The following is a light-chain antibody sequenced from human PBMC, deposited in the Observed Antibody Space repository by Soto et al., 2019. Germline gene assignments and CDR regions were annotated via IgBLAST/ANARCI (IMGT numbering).Light chain of an antibody. V-gene: IGKV3-15*01. CDR1: QSVNSN. J-gene: IGKJ1*01. Sequence: EIMMTQSPVTLSVSPGERATLSCRASQSVNSNLAWYQQKPGQAPRLLIYGASTRATGIPASFIGNGSGTDFTLIISRLEPEDFAVYYCQQYGDSLLTFGQGTKVEIK. CDR3: QQYGDSLLT. CDR2: GAS.